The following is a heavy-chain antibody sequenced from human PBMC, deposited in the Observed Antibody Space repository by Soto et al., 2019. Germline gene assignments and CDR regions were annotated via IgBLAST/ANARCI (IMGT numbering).Heavy chain of an antibody. Sequence: QVQLVESGGGVVQPGTSRRFSFEAPEFTSSTFGLHWVRQAPGKGLEWVAVISKDGSVKYYADSVKGRFTISRDNFKNTLYLQMNSLGAEDTAAYYCTGEVASGYWGQGTLVTVSS. V-gene: IGHV3-30*03. D-gene: IGHD2-8*02. CDR3: TGEVASGY. J-gene: IGHJ4*02. CDR2: ISKDGSVK. CDR1: EFTSSTFG.